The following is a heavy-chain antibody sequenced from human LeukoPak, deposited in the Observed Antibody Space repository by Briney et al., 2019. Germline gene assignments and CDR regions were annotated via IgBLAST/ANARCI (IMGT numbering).Heavy chain of an antibody. Sequence: GESLQIPCKASGYPFTHQWIGWGRPKSGSGREWMGITYPRDSDTRYSPSFQGHVSISADTSINTAYLEWSRLEASDTAIYYCARHSDVIGAIWGQGTLVTVSS. CDR3: ARHSDVIGAI. J-gene: IGHJ4*02. CDR2: TYPRDSDT. D-gene: IGHD3-10*01. V-gene: IGHV5-51*01. CDR1: GYPFTHQW.